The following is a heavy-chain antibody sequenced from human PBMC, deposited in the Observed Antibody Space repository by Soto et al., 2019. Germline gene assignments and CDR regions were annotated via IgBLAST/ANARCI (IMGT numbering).Heavy chain of an antibody. Sequence: GGSLRLSCAASGFTFSSYAMSWVRQAPGKGLEWVSAISGSGGSTYYADSVKGRFTISRDNSKNTLYLQMNSLRAEDTAVYYCAKVDGYCSGSYYGPESNWFDPWGQGNLVTVA. CDR1: GFTFSSYA. CDR3: AKVDGYCSGSYYGPESNWFDP. J-gene: IGHJ5*02. CDR2: ISGSGGST. V-gene: IGHV3-23*01. D-gene: IGHD3-10*01.